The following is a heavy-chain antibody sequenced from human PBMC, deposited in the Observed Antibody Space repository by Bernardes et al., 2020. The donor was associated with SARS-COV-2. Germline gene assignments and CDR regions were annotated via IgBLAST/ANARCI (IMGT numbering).Heavy chain of an antibody. CDR2: IKTDGSTT. J-gene: IGHJ4*02. Sequence: GGSLRLSCAASGFTFSSYWMHWVRQVPGRGLVWLSRIKTDGSTTNYADPVKGRFTISRDNAKNTAYLQMNSLRAEDTAVYYCARGACNYGGCHSTIDYWGQGTLVTVSS. CDR1: GFTFSSYW. CDR3: ARGACNYGGCHSTIDY. D-gene: IGHD2-15*01. V-gene: IGHV3-74*01.